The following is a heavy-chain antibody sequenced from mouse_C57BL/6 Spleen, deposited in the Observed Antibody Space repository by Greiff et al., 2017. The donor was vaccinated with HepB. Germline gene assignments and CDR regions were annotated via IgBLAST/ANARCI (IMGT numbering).Heavy chain of an antibody. CDR1: GYTFTSYW. J-gene: IGHJ3*01. CDR3: ARGEAYPDGWFAY. D-gene: IGHD2-10*01. Sequence: QVQLKQSGAELAKPGASVKLSCKASGYTFTSYWMHWVKQRPGQGLEWIGYINPSSGYTKYNQKFKDKATLTADKSSSTAYMQLSSLTYEDSAVYYCARGEAYPDGWFAYWGQGTLVTVSA. V-gene: IGHV1-7*01. CDR2: INPSSGYT.